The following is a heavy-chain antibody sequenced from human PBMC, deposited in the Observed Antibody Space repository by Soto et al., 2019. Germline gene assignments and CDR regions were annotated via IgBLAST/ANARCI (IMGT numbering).Heavy chain of an antibody. D-gene: IGHD3-22*01. V-gene: IGHV3-30-3*01. J-gene: IGHJ4*02. CDR2: ISDDGSNK. CDR1: GFTFSSYA. Sequence: QVQLVESGGGVVQPGRSLRLSCAASGFTFSSYAMHWVRQAPGKGLEWVAVISDDGSNKYYADSVKGRFTISRDNSKNPLYLQMNSLRAEDTAVYYCARDNDSSGYPFDYWGQGTLVTVSS. CDR3: ARDNDSSGYPFDY.